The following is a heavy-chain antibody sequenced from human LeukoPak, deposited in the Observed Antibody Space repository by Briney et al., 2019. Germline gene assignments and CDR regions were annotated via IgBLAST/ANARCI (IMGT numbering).Heavy chain of an antibody. V-gene: IGHV1-69*04. CDR3: ARETSTTPSWFGELFSSAGIDY. CDR2: IIPILGIA. J-gene: IGHJ4*02. CDR1: GGTFSSYA. D-gene: IGHD3-10*01. Sequence: SVKVSCEASGGTFSSYAISWVRQAPGQGLEWMGRIIPILGIANYAQKFQGRVTITADKSTSTAYMELSSLRSEDTAVYYCARETSTTPSWFGELFSSAGIDYWGQGTLVTVSS.